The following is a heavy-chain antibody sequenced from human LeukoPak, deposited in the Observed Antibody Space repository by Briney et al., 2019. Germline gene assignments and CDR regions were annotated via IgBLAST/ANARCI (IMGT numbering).Heavy chain of an antibody. V-gene: IGHV1-8*01. CDR2: MNPNSGNT. Sequence: GASVKVSCKASGYTFTTYDIIWVRQATGQGLEWMGWMNPNSGNTGYAQKFQGRVTMTRDTSISTAYMELSSLRSEDTAVYYCARQGRGIAVAGFDYWGQGTLVTVSS. D-gene: IGHD6-19*01. CDR1: GYTFTTYD. CDR3: ARQGRGIAVAGFDY. J-gene: IGHJ4*02.